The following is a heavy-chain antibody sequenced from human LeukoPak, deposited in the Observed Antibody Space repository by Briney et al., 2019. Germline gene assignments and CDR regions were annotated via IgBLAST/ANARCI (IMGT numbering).Heavy chain of an antibody. CDR1: GFNFRYFW. D-gene: IGHD3-16*01. J-gene: IGHJ6*02. V-gene: IGHV3-48*04. CDR2: ISSSSSTI. CDR3: ASVTAYYYYGMDV. Sequence: GGSLRLSCLGSGFNFRYFWMSWVRQAPGKGLEWVSYISSSSSTIYYADSVKGRFTISRDNAKNSLYLQMNSLRAEGTAVYYCASVTAYYYYGMDVWGQGTTVTVSS.